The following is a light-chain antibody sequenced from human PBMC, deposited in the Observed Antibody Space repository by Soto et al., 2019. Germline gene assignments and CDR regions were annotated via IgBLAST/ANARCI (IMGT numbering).Light chain of an antibody. CDR1: QSVSSN. CDR2: GAS. J-gene: IGKJ2*01. CDR3: QQYNNWPSGYT. V-gene: IGKV3-15*01. Sequence: EIVMTQSPATLSVSPGERATLSCRASQSVSSNLAWYQQKPGQAPRLLIYGASTRATGIPARFSGSGSGTEITLTISSLQSEDFAVYYCQQYNNWPSGYTFGQGTKLEIK.